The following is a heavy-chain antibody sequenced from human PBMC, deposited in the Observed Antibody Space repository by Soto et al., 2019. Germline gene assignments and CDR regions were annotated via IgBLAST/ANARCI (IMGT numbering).Heavy chain of an antibody. Sequence: EVELLESGGGLVQPGGSLRLSCVASGITFNNFAMTWVRLAPGKGLEWVSSISVNSANTYYADSVKGRFIISRDNTKSSVYLHMSGLSAEDTALYYCAKDIGRSVGNGYYIDYWGQGTQVTVAS. CDR3: AKDIGRSVGNGYYIDY. D-gene: IGHD3-3*01. J-gene: IGHJ4*02. V-gene: IGHV3-23*01. CDR2: ISVNSANT. CDR1: GITFNNFA.